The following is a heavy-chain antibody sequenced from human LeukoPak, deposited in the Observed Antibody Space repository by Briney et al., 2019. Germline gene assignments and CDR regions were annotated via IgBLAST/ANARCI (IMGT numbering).Heavy chain of an antibody. Sequence: PGGSLRLSCAASGFTFSSYAMSWVRQAPGNRLEWVPAISGSGGSTYYADSVKGRFTISRDNSKNTLYLQMNSLRAEDTAVYYCAKVPHLIGSGYYYFDYWGQGTLVTVSS. V-gene: IGHV3-23*01. D-gene: IGHD3-3*01. CDR2: ISGSGGST. CDR1: GFTFSSYA. CDR3: AKVPHLIGSGYYYFDY. J-gene: IGHJ4*02.